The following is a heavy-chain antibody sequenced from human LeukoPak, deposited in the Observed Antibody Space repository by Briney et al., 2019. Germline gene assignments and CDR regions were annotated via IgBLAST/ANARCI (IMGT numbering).Heavy chain of an antibody. J-gene: IGHJ4*02. Sequence: PSETLSLTCTVSGGSISGYYWSWIRQPPGKGLEWIGEINHSGSTNYNPSLKSRVTISVDTSKNQFSLKLSSVTAADTAVYYCARMRMRGWYGAYYFDYWGQGTLVTVSS. CDR1: GGSISGYY. CDR3: ARMRMRGWYGAYYFDY. CDR2: INHSGST. D-gene: IGHD6-19*01. V-gene: IGHV4-34*01.